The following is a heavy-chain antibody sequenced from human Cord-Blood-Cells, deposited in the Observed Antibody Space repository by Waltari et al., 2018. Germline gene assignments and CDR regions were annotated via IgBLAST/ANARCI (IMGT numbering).Heavy chain of an antibody. V-gene: IGHV1-69*09. Sequence: QVQLVQSVAEVKKPGSSVKVSSKASGGTFRRYAITGVRQAPGQGLEWMGRVSPSLGIANYEQKFQGRSTSTADKARSTAYMELRGVRSEDTAVDYCAREGQDNWRAFDIWGQGTMVTVSS. CDR2: VSPSLGIA. D-gene: IGHD1-20*01. CDR3: AREGQDNWRAFDI. J-gene: IGHJ3*02. CDR1: GGTFRRYA.